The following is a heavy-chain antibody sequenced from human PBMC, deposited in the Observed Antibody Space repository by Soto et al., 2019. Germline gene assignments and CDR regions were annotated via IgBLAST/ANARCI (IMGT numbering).Heavy chain of an antibody. Sequence: NPWETLSLTCGVSDGSFRGYYWSWIRQPPGKGLEWIGEINHSGFTNYNPSLKSRVTISRDTSTNQFSLKLTSVTVADSAVYYCARATVKVGATLFDYWGQGTLVTVSS. D-gene: IGHD1-26*01. CDR1: DGSFRGYY. V-gene: IGHV4-34*01. CDR3: ARATVKVGATLFDY. CDR2: INHSGFT. J-gene: IGHJ4*02.